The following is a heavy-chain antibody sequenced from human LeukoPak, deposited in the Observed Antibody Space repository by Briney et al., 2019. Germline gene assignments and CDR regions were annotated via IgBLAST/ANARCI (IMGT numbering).Heavy chain of an antibody. V-gene: IGHV3-15*01. CDR1: GFTFSNVW. CDR2: IKSKADGGTT. J-gene: IGHJ4*02. Sequence: GGSLRLSRAASGFTFSNVWMKWVRQAPGKGLEWVGRIKSKADGGTTDYAAPVKGRFTISRDDSKNTVYLQMNSLKTEDTAVYYCATGGYYLDYWGQGTLVTVSS. CDR3: ATGGYYLDY.